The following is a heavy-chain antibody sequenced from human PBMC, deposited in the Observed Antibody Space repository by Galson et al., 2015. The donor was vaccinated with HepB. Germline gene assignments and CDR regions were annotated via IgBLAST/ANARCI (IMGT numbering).Heavy chain of an antibody. D-gene: IGHD7-27*01. CDR3: ARTSWGSPHYYYYMDV. Sequence: QSGAEVKKPGESLRISCKGSGYSFTSYWISWVRQMPGKGLEWMGRIDPSDSYTNYSPSFHGHVTISADKSISTAYLQWSSLKASDTAMYYCARTSWGSPHYYYYMDVWGKGTTVTVSS. J-gene: IGHJ6*03. CDR2: IDPSDSYT. V-gene: IGHV5-10-1*01. CDR1: GYSFTSYW.